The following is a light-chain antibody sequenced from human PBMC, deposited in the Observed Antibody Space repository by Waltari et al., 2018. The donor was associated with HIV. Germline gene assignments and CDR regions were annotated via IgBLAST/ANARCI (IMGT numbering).Light chain of an antibody. Sequence: QSVLTQPPSVSAAPGPKVAISCSVSSSNIGTDYVSWYQNVPGSAPKLPIYDNDKRPSGTPDRFSGSKSGTSATLDITGLQTGDGADYYCGTWDRSLGGGVFGGGTKLTVL. J-gene: IGLJ3*02. CDR1: SSNIGTDY. CDR3: GTWDRSLGGGV. CDR2: DND. V-gene: IGLV1-51*01.